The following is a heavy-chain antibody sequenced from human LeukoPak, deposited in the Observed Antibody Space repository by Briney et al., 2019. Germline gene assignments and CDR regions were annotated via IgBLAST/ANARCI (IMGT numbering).Heavy chain of an antibody. CDR2: ISGSGGST. Sequence: GGSPRLSCAASGFTFSSYAMSWVRQAPGKGLEWVSAISGSGGSTYYADSVKGRFTISRDNSKNTLYLQMNSLRAEDTAVYYCAKAHPYYYDSSGYYGYFDYWGQGTLVTVSS. D-gene: IGHD3-22*01. CDR1: GFTFSSYA. CDR3: AKAHPYYYDSSGYYGYFDY. V-gene: IGHV3-23*01. J-gene: IGHJ4*02.